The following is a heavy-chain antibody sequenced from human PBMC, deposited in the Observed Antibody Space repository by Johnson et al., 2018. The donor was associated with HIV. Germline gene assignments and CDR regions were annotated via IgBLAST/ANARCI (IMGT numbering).Heavy chain of an antibody. Sequence: VHLVESGGGVVRPGGSLRLSCVASGFTFDDYGMSWVRQAPGKGLEWVSGINWNGGRRGYVDSVNGRFTISRDNARNSLHLEMNSLGAEDTAFYFCARSLKWELGLPDWDAFDIWGQGTMVTVSS. J-gene: IGHJ3*02. D-gene: IGHD1-26*01. CDR2: INWNGGRR. CDR3: ARSLKWELGLPDWDAFDI. V-gene: IGHV3-20*04. CDR1: GFTFDDYG.